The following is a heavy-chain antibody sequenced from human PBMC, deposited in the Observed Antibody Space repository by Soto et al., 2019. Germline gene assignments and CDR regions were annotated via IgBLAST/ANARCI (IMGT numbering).Heavy chain of an antibody. J-gene: IGHJ6*04. V-gene: IGHV4-59*08. Sequence: ASVTLSLTCTVSGGSISGYYWSWIRQPPGKGLGWTGYIYNSETNYNPSLRSRLTISADTSKNQFSLQLRSMTAADTAVYYCARPTSVWGKGTTVTVSS. CDR2: IYNSET. CDR3: ARPTSV. CDR1: GGSISGYY.